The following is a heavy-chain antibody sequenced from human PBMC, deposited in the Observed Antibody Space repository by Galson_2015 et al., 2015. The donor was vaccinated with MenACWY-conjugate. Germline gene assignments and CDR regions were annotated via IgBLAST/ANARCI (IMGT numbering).Heavy chain of an antibody. D-gene: IGHD3-10*01. V-gene: IGHV3-30*03. CDR3: ARAADGEMVLPVDVFDL. CDR1: RFTFSTYG. CDR2: ISYHGVNE. Sequence: SLRLSCAASRFTFSTYGMHWVRQAPGLGLEWVATISYHGVNEYYADSVKGRFTISRDNSNKTTYLQMSSLRAEDTAIYFCARAADGEMVLPVDVFDLWGQGTMVTVSS. J-gene: IGHJ3*01.